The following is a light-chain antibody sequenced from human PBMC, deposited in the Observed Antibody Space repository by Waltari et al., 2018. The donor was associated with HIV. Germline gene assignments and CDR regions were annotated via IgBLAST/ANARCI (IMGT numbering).Light chain of an antibody. Sequence: PAILSVSPGERVTLSCRASQSVGSNLAWYQQKLGQPPRLLIYDAATRAAEIPVRFSGSGSGTEFTLTIDSLQSEDFATYYCQQYNIRPRGNTFGQGTKLQIK. J-gene: IGKJ2*01. V-gene: IGKV3-15*01. CDR3: QQYNIRPRGNT. CDR2: DAA. CDR1: QSVGSN.